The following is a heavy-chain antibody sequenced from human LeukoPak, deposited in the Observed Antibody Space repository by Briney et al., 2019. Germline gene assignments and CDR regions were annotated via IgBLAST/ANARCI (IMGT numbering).Heavy chain of an antibody. J-gene: IGHJ3*02. Sequence: PSETLSLTCAVYGGPFTTYYWSWIRQPPGKGLEWIGDIYHTGSTTYNPSLKSRVTISVDTSKNQFSLKLSSVTAADTAVYYCARDPYYDILTGYLIRGTFDIWGLGTMVTVSS. CDR1: GGPFTTYY. CDR3: ARDPYYDILTGYLIRGTFDI. CDR2: IYHTGST. V-gene: IGHV4-34*01. D-gene: IGHD3-9*01.